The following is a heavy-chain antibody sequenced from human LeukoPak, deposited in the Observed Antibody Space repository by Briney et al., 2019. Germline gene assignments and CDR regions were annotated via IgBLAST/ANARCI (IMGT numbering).Heavy chain of an antibody. CDR3: ARVRMTTVTSPGYYYGMDV. D-gene: IGHD4-17*01. CDR1: GGSVSGTYY. Sequence: PSETLSLTCTVSGGSVSGTYYWSWIRQPPGKGLEWIGYIYYSGSTNYNPSLKSRVTISVDTSKNQFSLKLSSVTAADTAVYYCARVRMTTVTSPGYYYGMDVWGQGTTVTVSS. J-gene: IGHJ6*02. V-gene: IGHV4-61*01. CDR2: IYYSGST.